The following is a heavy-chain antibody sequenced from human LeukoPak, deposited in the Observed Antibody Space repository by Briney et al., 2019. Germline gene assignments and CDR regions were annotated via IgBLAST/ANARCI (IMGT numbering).Heavy chain of an antibody. CDR2: ISGSGGST. J-gene: IGHJ4*02. D-gene: IGHD3-22*01. CDR1: GFTFSSYA. Sequence: GGSLRLSCAASGFTFSSYAMSWVRQAPGKGLEWVSAISGSGGSTYYADSVKGRFTISRDNSKNTLYLQTNSLRAEDTAVYYCAKDLTMIVVVSVDYWGQGTLVTVSS. CDR3: AKDLTMIVVVSVDY. V-gene: IGHV3-23*01.